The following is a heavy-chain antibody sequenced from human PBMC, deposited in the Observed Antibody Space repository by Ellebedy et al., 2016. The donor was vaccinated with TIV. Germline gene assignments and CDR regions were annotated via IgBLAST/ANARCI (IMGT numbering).Heavy chain of an antibody. V-gene: IGHV3-23*01. Sequence: GGSLRLXXAGSGFPFSSYAMSWVRQPPGKGLEWVSSISDSGGNTYYADSVRGRFTFSRDNSKNTLYLQMNSLRAEDTAVYYCAKGWLGAGAGTDFDYWGRGTLVTVSS. CDR3: AKGWLGAGAGTDFDY. D-gene: IGHD6-13*01. CDR1: GFPFSSYA. J-gene: IGHJ4*02. CDR2: ISDSGGNT.